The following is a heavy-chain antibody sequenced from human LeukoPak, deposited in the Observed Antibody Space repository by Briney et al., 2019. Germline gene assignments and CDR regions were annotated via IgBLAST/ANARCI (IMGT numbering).Heavy chain of an antibody. CDR3: ATVAGYGENY. V-gene: IGHV3-48*03. CDR2: TSSSGSTI. CDR1: GFTFSSYE. J-gene: IGHJ4*02. D-gene: IGHD3-10*01. Sequence: PGGSLRLSCAASGFTFSSYEMNWVRQAPGKGLEWVSYTSSSGSTIYYADSVKGRFTISRDNAKNSLYLQMNSLRAEDTAVYYCATVAGYGENYWGQGTLVTVSS.